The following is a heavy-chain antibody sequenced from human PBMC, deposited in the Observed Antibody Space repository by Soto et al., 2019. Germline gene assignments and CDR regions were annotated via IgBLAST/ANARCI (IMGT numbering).Heavy chain of an antibody. D-gene: IGHD4-17*01. CDR2: ISISSSYI. Sequence: GGSLRLSCAASGFTFSSYSMNWVRQAPGKGLEWVSSISISSSYIYYADSVKGRFTISRDNAKNSLYLQMNSLRAEDTAVYYCAREADNYGDPTSYFDYWGQGTLVTVSS. J-gene: IGHJ4*02. V-gene: IGHV3-21*01. CDR1: GFTFSSYS. CDR3: AREADNYGDPTSYFDY.